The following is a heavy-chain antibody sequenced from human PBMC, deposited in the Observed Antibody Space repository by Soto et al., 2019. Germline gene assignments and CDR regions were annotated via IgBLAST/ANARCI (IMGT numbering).Heavy chain of an antibody. J-gene: IGHJ4*02. CDR2: IIPILGIA. CDR1: GGTFSSYT. D-gene: IGHD3-16*02. V-gene: IGHV1-69*02. CDR3: AAGDYVWGSYRSIFDY. Sequence: QVQLVQSGAEVKKPGSSVKVSCKASGGTFSSYTISWVRQAPGQGLEWMGRIIPILGIANYAQKFQGRVTITEDKSTSTAYMELSSLRSEDTAVYYCAAGDYVWGSYRSIFDYWGQGTLVTVSS.